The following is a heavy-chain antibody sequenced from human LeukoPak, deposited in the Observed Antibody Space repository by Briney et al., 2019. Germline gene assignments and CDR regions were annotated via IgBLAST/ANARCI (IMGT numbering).Heavy chain of an antibody. CDR1: GYTLTELS. V-gene: IGHV1-24*01. CDR2: FDPEDGET. Sequence: ASVKVSCKVSGYTLTELSMHWVRQAPGKGLEWMGGFDPEDGETIYAQKFQGRVTMTEDTSTDTAYMELSSLRSEDTAVYYCATAEYYYDSSGYYTFDHWGQGTLVTVSS. J-gene: IGHJ4*02. CDR3: ATAEYYYDSSGYYTFDH. D-gene: IGHD3-22*01.